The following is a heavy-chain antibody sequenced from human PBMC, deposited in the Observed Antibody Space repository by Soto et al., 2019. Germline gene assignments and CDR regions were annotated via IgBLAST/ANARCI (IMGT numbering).Heavy chain of an antibody. V-gene: IGHV4-59*08. D-gene: IGHD3-9*01. Sequence: SETLSLTCTVSGGSISSYYWSWIRQPPGKGLEWIGYIYYSGSTNYNPSLKSRVTISVDTSKNQFSLKPSSVTAADTAVYYCARAAHYDILTGYLNWFDPWGQGTLVTSPQ. J-gene: IGHJ5*02. CDR3: ARAAHYDILTGYLNWFDP. CDR2: IYYSGST. CDR1: GGSISSYY.